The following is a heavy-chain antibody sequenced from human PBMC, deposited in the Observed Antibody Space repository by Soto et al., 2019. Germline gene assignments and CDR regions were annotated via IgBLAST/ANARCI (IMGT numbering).Heavy chain of an antibody. V-gene: IGHV1-69*02. CDR1: GGTFSSYT. CDR2: IIPILGIA. Sequence: SVKVSCKASGGTFSSYTISWVRQAPGQGLEWMGRIIPILGIANYAQKFQGRVTITADKSTSTAYMELSSLRSEDTAVYYCARHRGKELWLPYFDYWGPGTLVTVSS. CDR3: ARHRGKELWLPYFDY. D-gene: IGHD3-16*01. J-gene: IGHJ4*02.